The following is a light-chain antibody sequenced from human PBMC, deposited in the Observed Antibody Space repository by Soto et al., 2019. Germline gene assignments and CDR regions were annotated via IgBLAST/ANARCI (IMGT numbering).Light chain of an antibody. CDR3: QHRSNWPLT. CDR1: QSVSNNY. V-gene: IGKV3-11*01. Sequence: EIRLTLSPATLSSFPGDRVTLSCRASQSVSNNYLAWYQQKPDQAPRLLIYGASNRATGIPDRFSGSGSGTDFTLTISSLEPEDFAVYYCQHRSNWPLTFGGGTKVDI. J-gene: IGKJ4*01. CDR2: GAS.